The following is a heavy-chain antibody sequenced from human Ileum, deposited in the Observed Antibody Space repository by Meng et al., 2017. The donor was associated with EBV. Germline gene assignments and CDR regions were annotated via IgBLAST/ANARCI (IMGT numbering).Heavy chain of an antibody. CDR1: GGPISSSKW. Sequence: QGPLAESGPGLVKASGSLSLPCAVSGGPISSSKWWNWVRQPPGKGLEWIGEIYYSGSTIYNPSLKSRVTISVDKSKNLFSLKLSSVTAADTAVYYCARGYGSGRDYFDYWGQGTLVTVSS. J-gene: IGHJ4*02. CDR3: ARGYGSGRDYFDY. CDR2: IYYSGST. D-gene: IGHD3-10*01. V-gene: IGHV4-4*02.